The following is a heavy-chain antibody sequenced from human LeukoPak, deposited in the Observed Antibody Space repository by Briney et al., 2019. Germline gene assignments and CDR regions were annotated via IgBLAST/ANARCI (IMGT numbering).Heavy chain of an antibody. CDR1: GFSFSTYS. Sequence: PGGSLRLSCTASGFSFSTYSMNWVRQAPGKGLEWVSYIVGSSSNIYYADSVKGRFTISRDNAKNSLYLQMDCLRAEDTAVYYCATDSPETAAFDYWGQGTLVTVSS. D-gene: IGHD1-1*01. CDR3: ATDSPETAAFDY. V-gene: IGHV3-48*04. CDR2: IVGSSSNI. J-gene: IGHJ4*02.